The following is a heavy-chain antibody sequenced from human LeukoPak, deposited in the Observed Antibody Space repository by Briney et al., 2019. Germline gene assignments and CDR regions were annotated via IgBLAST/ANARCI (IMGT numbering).Heavy chain of an antibody. Sequence: SETLSLTCTVSGGSISIFYWSWIRQPPGKGLEWIGDIYYSGTTNYNTSLKSRVTISLDTSKNQFSLRLSSVTAAGTAVYYCAGIDAVAATPTSFDYWGQGTLVTVSS. J-gene: IGHJ4*02. CDR2: IYYSGTT. V-gene: IGHV4-59*01. CDR1: GGSISIFY. D-gene: IGHD6-19*01. CDR3: AGIDAVAATPTSFDY.